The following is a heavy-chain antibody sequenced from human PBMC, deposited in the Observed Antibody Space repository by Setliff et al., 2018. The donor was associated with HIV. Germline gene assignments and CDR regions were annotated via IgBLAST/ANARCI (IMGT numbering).Heavy chain of an antibody. CDR3: ARDAPYTSSWLYYSYYYGLDV. D-gene: IGHD6-13*01. Sequence: TGGSLRLSCAVSGFIFRNYWMTWVRQAPGRGLEWVASINQDESEKYYVDSVKGRFTISRDNANNSLYLQMNSLRAEDTALYYCARDAPYTSSWLYYSYYYGLDVWGQGTTVTVSS. J-gene: IGHJ6*02. V-gene: IGHV3-7*01. CDR1: GFIFRNYW. CDR2: INQDESEK.